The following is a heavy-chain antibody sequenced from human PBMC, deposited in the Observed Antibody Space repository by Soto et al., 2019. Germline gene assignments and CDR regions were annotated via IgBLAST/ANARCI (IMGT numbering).Heavy chain of an antibody. D-gene: IGHD5-12*01. V-gene: IGHV3-30*18. CDR3: VKDRVPGAYGNYYGMDV. CDR1: GFTFNNSG. Sequence: GGSLKLSCRVSGFTFNNSGMHWVRQAPGKGLEWMAVISYDGSDKYYADSVKGRVIISRDNSKNTLNLEMNSLRAEDTAIYYCVKDRVPGAYGNYYGMDVWGQGTTVTVSS. J-gene: IGHJ6*02. CDR2: ISYDGSDK.